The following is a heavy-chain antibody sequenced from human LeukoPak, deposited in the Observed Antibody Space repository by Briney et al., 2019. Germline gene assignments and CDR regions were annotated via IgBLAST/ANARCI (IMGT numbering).Heavy chain of an antibody. Sequence: GGSLRLSCAASGFTFSSYSMNWVRQAPGKGLEWVSSISSSSRYIHYADSVKGRFTISRDNAKNSLYLQMNSLRAEDTAVYYCARGIRLQRGEDYFDYWGQGTLVTVSS. J-gene: IGHJ4*02. CDR3: ARGIRLQRGEDYFDY. CDR1: GFTFSSYS. CDR2: ISSSSRYI. V-gene: IGHV3-21*01. D-gene: IGHD5-24*01.